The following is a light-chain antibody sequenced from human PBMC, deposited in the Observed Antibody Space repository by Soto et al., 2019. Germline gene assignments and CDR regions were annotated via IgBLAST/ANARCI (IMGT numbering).Light chain of an antibody. CDR2: EFS. Sequence: QSVLTQPASVSGSPGQSLTISCTGTSSDFGSYNLVSWYQQHPGKAPKRMIYEFSKRPSGVSNRFSGSKSVNTASLTIYGLEAEDEADYYCCSYAGSSTYVVFGGGTKLTVL. CDR3: CSYAGSSTYVV. V-gene: IGLV2-23*02. J-gene: IGLJ2*01. CDR1: SSDFGSYNL.